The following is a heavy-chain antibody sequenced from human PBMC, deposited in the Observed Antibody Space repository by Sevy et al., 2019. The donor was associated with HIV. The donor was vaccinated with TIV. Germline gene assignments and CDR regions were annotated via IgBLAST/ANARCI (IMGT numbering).Heavy chain of an antibody. J-gene: IGHJ6*02. D-gene: IGHD6-13*01. V-gene: IGHV1-24*01. Sequence: ASVKVSCKVSGYTLTELSMHWVRQAPGKGLEWMGGFDPEDGETINAQKFQGRVTMTEDTSADTSYMGLSSLRSEETAVYYCATESIGAGSYYYYGMDVWGQGTTVTVSS. CDR2: FDPEDGET. CDR1: GYTLTELS. CDR3: ATESIGAGSYYYYGMDV.